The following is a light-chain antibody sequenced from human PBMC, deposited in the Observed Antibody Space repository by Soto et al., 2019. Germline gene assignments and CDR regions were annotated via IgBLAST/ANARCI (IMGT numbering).Light chain of an antibody. CDR3: QQSYSVPWT. V-gene: IGKV1-39*01. Sequence: DIQMTQSPSSLSSSVGDRVTITCRASQSISSTLNWFQQGPGEAPRVLLYAASSLQSGVPSRFSGSGSGTDFTLTISSLQPEDVATYYGQQSYSVPWTFGQGTKVDIK. CDR1: QSISST. J-gene: IGKJ1*01. CDR2: AAS.